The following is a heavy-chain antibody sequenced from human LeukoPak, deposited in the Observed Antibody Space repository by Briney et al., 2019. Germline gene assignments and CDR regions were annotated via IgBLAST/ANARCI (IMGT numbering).Heavy chain of an antibody. CDR3: ASVRGYSSGWYASGFDP. V-gene: IGHV4-4*02. Sequence: PSETLSLTCAVSGGSISSSNWWSWVRQPPGKGLEWIGEIYHSGSANYNPSLKSRVTISLDTSKNQFSLKLRSVTAADTAVYYCASVRGYSSGWYASGFDPWGQGTLVTVSS. J-gene: IGHJ5*02. CDR1: GGSISSSNW. D-gene: IGHD6-19*01. CDR2: IYHSGSA.